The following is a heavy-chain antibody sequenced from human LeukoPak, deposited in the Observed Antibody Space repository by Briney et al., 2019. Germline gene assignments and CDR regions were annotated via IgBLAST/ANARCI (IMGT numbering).Heavy chain of an antibody. Sequence: SETLSLTCTVSGGSISSSSYYWGWNRQPPGKGLEWIGSIYYSGSTYYNPSLKSRVTISVDTSKNQFSLKLSSVTAADTAVYYCARPSGPENYFDYWGQGTLVTVSS. CDR2: IYYSGST. V-gene: IGHV4-39*01. CDR1: GGSISSSSYY. CDR3: ARPSGPENYFDY. D-gene: IGHD6-19*01. J-gene: IGHJ4*02.